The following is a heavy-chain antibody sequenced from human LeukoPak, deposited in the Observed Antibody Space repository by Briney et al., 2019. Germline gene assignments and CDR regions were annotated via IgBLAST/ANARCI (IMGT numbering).Heavy chain of an antibody. CDR2: ISTTGGST. D-gene: IGHD4-23*01. Sequence: GGSLRLSCAASGSSFNNYAMSWVRQAPGKGLEWVSAISTTGGSTYYADSVKGRFTISRDNSKNTLSLQMDSLRVEDTAVYYCAKDWTTVVTPKGYYFDSWGQGTLVTVSS. V-gene: IGHV3-23*01. CDR3: AKDWTTVVTPKGYYFDS. CDR1: GSSFNNYA. J-gene: IGHJ4*02.